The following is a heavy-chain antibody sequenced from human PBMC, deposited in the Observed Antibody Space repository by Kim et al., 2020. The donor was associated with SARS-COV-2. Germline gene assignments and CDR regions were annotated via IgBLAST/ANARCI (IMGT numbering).Heavy chain of an antibody. Sequence: ASVKVSCKASGYTFTTYSIHWLRQAPGQRLEWMGWINSNTGSTIYSQNLQGRVTITRDTSATTAYMKLSSLTSEDTAVYYCARGRGYCTGGACFYFDSWGQGTQGTVSS. CDR3: ARGRGYCTGGACFYFDS. J-gene: IGHJ4*02. D-gene: IGHD2-8*02. V-gene: IGHV1-3*04. CDR1: GYTFTTYS. CDR2: INSNTGST.